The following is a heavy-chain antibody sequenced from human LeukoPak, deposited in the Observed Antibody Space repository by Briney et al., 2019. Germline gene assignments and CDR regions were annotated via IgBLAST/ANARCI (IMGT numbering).Heavy chain of an antibody. V-gene: IGHV4-4*07. CDR2: IYTSGST. J-gene: IGHJ3*02. Sequence: SETLSLTCTVSGGSISSYYRSWIRHPAGKGLERIGRIYTSGSTNYNPSLKSRVTMSVDTSKNQFSLKLSSVTAADMAVYYCARFNDPLGALDIWGQGTMVTVSS. CDR3: ARFNDPLGALDI. D-gene: IGHD7-27*01. CDR1: GGSISSYY.